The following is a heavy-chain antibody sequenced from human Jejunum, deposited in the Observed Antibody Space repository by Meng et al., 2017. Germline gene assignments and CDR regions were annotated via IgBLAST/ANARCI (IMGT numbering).Heavy chain of an antibody. CDR2: IYSGGDT. J-gene: IGHJ5*02. V-gene: IGHV3-53*04. Sequence: GAFLMISCAASGFTVSSNYMTWVRPAPGEGLEWAPVIYSGGDTYYADSVKGRFTVSRHNYNNMIYLQMNSLKPEDTAVYYCARRADWFDPWGQGTPVTVSS. CDR3: ARRADWFDP. CDR1: GFTVSSNY.